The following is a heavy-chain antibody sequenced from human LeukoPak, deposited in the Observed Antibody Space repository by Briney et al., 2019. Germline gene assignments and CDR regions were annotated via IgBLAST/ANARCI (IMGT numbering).Heavy chain of an antibody. J-gene: IGHJ4*02. D-gene: IGHD6-19*01. V-gene: IGHV4-4*07. Sequence: SETLSLTCTVSGGSISSYYWSWIRQPAGKGLEWIGRIYTSGSTNYNPSLKSRVTMSVDTSKDQFSLKLSSVTAADTAVYYCARVHLYSSGWYYFDYWGQGTLVTVSS. CDR3: ARVHLYSSGWYYFDY. CDR1: GGSISSYY. CDR2: IYTSGST.